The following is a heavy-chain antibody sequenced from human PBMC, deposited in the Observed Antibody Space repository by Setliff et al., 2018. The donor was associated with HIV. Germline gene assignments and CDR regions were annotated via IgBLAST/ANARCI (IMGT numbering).Heavy chain of an antibody. J-gene: IGHJ4*02. CDR3: ARGMDYYDTSGYYQYYFDY. Sequence: ASVKVSCKASGGTFSNYGISWVRQAPGQGLEWMGWISAYNGNTNYAQKFQGWITMTRDTSISTAYMELSRLRSDDTAVYYCARGMDYYDTSGYYQYYFDYWGQGTLVTVSS. CDR2: ISAYNGNT. D-gene: IGHD3-22*01. V-gene: IGHV1-18*01. CDR1: GGTFSNYG.